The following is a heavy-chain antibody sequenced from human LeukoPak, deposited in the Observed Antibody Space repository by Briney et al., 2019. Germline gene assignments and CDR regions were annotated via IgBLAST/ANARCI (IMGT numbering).Heavy chain of an antibody. V-gene: IGHV4-34*01. CDR1: GGSFSGYY. D-gene: IGHD3-3*01. Sequence: SDTLSLTCAVYGGSFSGYYWSWIRQPPGKGLEWIGEINHIGSTNYNPSLKSRVTISVDTSKNQFSLNLSSVTAADTAVYYCARILSYYDFWSGSPPNYYFDYWGQGTLVTVSS. J-gene: IGHJ4*02. CDR3: ARILSYYDFWSGSPPNYYFDY. CDR2: INHIGST.